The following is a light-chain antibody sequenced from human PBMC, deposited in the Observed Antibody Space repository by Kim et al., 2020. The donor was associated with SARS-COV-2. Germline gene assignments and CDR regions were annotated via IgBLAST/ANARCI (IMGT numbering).Light chain of an antibody. Sequence: SASVGDRVTITCRASQAISNYVAWYQQKPGKVPTVLIYRASTLQSGDPSRFSGSGAGTDFTLTISSLQPEDVATYYCQQYMSAPITFGQGTRLEIK. V-gene: IGKV1-27*01. CDR1: QAISNY. J-gene: IGKJ5*01. CDR2: RAS. CDR3: QQYMSAPIT.